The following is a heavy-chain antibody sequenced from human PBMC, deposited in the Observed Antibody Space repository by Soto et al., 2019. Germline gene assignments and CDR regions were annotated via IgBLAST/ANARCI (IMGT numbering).Heavy chain of an antibody. CDR3: GRGRSGQIVVFY. CDR1: GYTFTIHY. Sequence: ASVKVSGKASGYTFTIHYIHCVLQAPEQGPEWMGEIGPESGATRYAQKFQGRVTMTRDMSITTVYMGLNNLSPDDTAVYYCGRGRSGQIVVFYWGQGTPVTVSS. J-gene: IGHJ4*02. CDR2: IGPESGAT. D-gene: IGHD5-12*01. V-gene: IGHV1-2*02.